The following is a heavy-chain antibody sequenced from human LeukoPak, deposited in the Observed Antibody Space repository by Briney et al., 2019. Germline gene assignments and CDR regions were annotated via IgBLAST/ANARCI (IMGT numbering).Heavy chain of an antibody. Sequence: ASVKVSCKASGGTFSSYAISWVRQAPGQGLEWMGGIIPIFGTANYAQKFQGRVTITADKSTSTAYMELSSLRSEDTAVYYCARLVSVTSLGYNWFDPWGQGTLVTVSS. CDR3: ARLVSVTSLGYNWFDP. V-gene: IGHV1-69*06. CDR1: GGTFSSYA. D-gene: IGHD5/OR15-5a*01. CDR2: IIPIFGTA. J-gene: IGHJ5*02.